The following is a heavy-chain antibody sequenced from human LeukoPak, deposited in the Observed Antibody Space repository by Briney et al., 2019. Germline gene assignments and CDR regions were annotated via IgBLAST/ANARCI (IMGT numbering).Heavy chain of an antibody. D-gene: IGHD3-22*01. Sequence: SETLSLTCAVYGGSFSGYYWSWIRQPPGKGLEWIGEINHSGSTNYNPSLKSRVTISVDTSKNQFSLKLSSVTAADTAVYYCARDYHDSSGHLAHDAFDIWGQGTMVTVSS. CDR3: ARDYHDSSGHLAHDAFDI. CDR2: INHSGST. J-gene: IGHJ3*02. CDR1: GGSFSGYY. V-gene: IGHV4-34*01.